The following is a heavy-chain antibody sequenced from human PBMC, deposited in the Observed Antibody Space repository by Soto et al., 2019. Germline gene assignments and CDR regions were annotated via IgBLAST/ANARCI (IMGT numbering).Heavy chain of an antibody. Sequence: QVQLQESGPGLVKPSQTLSLTCTVSGESISSGGYYWSWIRHHPGKGLEWIGYIYDSESAYYNPSLTSPVTISMDTSKNQFAMRLSSVTAADTAVYFCARAFSSSSAVDLWGQGTQVTFSS. CDR2: IYDSESA. J-gene: IGHJ5*02. CDR3: ARAFSSSSAVDL. D-gene: IGHD6-6*01. CDR1: GESISSGGYY. V-gene: IGHV4-31*01.